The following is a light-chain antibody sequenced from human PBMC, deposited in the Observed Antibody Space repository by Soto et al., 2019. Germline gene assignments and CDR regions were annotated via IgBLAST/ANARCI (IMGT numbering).Light chain of an antibody. CDR3: QQYNNWPRT. V-gene: IGKV3-15*01. CDR1: QSVSSN. Sequence: EIVMTQSPATLSVSPGERVTLSCRASQSVSSNLAWYQQKPGQAPRLLIYGASSRATGIPARFSGSGSGTEFTLPISSLQSEDFAVYHCQQYNNWPRTFGQGTKVEIK. J-gene: IGKJ1*01. CDR2: GAS.